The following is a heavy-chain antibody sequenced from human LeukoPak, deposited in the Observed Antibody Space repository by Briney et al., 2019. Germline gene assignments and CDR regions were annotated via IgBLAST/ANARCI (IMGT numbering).Heavy chain of an antibody. CDR2: MNEYGSEK. Sequence: GGALTLSCAASGFTFSNYWINWVRQAPGKGLEWVANMNEYGSEKYYVDSVRGRFTISRDNAENSLFLHMNSLRVEDTAVYRCARVLYGSRVNVIDSWGPGTLVTVSS. D-gene: IGHD2-2*01. J-gene: IGHJ4*02. CDR3: ARVLYGSRVNVIDS. V-gene: IGHV3-7*01. CDR1: GFTFSNYW.